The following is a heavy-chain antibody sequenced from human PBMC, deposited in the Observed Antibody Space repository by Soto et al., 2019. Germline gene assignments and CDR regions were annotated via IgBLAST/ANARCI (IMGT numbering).Heavy chain of an antibody. J-gene: IGHJ3*02. V-gene: IGHV1-18*01. D-gene: IGHD3-22*01. Sequence: ASVKVSCKASGYTFTSYGISWVRQAPGQGLEWMGWISAYNGNTNYAQKLQGRVTMTTDTSTSTAYMELRSLRSDDTAVYYCAGVDKRRYYYDSSGYPDAFDIWGQGTMVTVSS. CDR1: GYTFTSYG. CDR3: AGVDKRRYYYDSSGYPDAFDI. CDR2: ISAYNGNT.